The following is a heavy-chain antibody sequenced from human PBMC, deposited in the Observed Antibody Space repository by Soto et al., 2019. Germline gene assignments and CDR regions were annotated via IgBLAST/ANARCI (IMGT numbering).Heavy chain of an antibody. Sequence: SETLSLTCTVSGGSISSSSYYWGWIRQPPGKGLVWIGSIYYSGSTYYNPSLKSRVTMSVDTSKDQFSLNLSSVTAADTAVYYCARLYYYDSSGSGFDPWGQGTLVT. CDR3: ARLYYYDSSGSGFDP. D-gene: IGHD3-22*01. J-gene: IGHJ5*02. CDR1: GGSISSSSYY. CDR2: IYYSGST. V-gene: IGHV4-39*01.